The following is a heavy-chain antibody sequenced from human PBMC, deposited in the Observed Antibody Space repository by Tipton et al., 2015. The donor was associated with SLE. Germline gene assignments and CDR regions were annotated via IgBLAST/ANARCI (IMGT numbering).Heavy chain of an antibody. Sequence: TLSLTCTVSGGSMSSYYWSWMRQPPGKALEWIGYISYTGSTSYNPPLKSRVTISIDTSKNQFSLKLSSVTAADTALYYCARDVHNGYDLWGQGNLVTVSA. D-gene: IGHD5-18*01. CDR2: ISYTGST. CDR1: GGSMSSYY. CDR3: ARDVHNGYDL. V-gene: IGHV4-59*01. J-gene: IGHJ4*02.